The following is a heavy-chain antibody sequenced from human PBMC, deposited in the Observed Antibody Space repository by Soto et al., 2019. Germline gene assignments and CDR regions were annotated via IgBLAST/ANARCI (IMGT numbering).Heavy chain of an antibody. Sequence: SGTLCLTWSVAGGSSSSSSDYWGWNRQHPGKGLEWIGSIYYSGSTYYNPSLKSRVTISVDTSKNQFSLKLSSVTAADTAVYYCARLGDYLGFDYWGQGTLVTVSS. CDR1: GGSSSSSSDY. V-gene: IGHV4-39*01. CDR3: ARLGDYLGFDY. D-gene: IGHD4-17*01. J-gene: IGHJ4*02. CDR2: IYYSGST.